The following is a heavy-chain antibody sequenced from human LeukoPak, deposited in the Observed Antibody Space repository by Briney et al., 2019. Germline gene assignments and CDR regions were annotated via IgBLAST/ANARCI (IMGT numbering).Heavy chain of an antibody. V-gene: IGHV3-23*01. CDR1: GFTFSSYA. J-gene: IGHJ5*01. Sequence: PGGSLRLSCAASGFTFSSYAMSWVRQAPGKGLEWVSAISDSGGSTYYADSVKGRFTISRDNSKNAVYLQMNSLRAGDTAVYYCAKDPRTVSTDSWGQGTLVTVSS. CDR2: ISDSGGST. D-gene: IGHD4-4*01. CDR3: AKDPRTVSTDS.